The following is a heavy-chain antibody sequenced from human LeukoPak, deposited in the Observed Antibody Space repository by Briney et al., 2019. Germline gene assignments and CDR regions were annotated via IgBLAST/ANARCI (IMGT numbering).Heavy chain of an antibody. V-gene: IGHV3-30-3*01. Sequence: GRSLRLSCAASGFAFNTYAMHWVRQAPGKGLEWVAVISYDGSNKFYADSVKGRFTISRDNAKNSLYLQMNSLRAEDTAVYYCARVSLPWNGDAFDIWGQGTMVTVSS. J-gene: IGHJ3*02. CDR2: ISYDGSNK. CDR3: ARVSLPWNGDAFDI. CDR1: GFAFNTYA. D-gene: IGHD1-1*01.